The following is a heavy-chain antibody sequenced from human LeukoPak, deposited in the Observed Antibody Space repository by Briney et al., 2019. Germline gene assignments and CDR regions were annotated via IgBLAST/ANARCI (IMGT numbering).Heavy chain of an antibody. J-gene: IGHJ5*02. V-gene: IGHV1-8*01. Sequence: GASVKVSCKPSGYTFTAYEIHWVRQATGQGLEWMGWMNPNSGNTGYEQKFQGRVTMTRDTSMTTAYMELSSLRFEDTATYYCARGGARSFAPWGQGTLVTVSS. CDR2: MNPNSGNT. CDR3: ARGGARSFAP. D-gene: IGHD1-26*01. CDR1: GYTFTAYE.